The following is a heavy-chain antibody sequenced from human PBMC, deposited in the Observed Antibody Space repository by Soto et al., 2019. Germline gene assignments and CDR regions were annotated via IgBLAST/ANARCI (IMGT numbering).Heavy chain of an antibody. J-gene: IGHJ3*02. D-gene: IGHD3-22*01. Sequence: GGSLRLSCAASGFTFSSYAMHWVRPPPAKGLEWVAVIRYDGSNKYYADSVKGRFTISRDNSKNTLYLQMNSLRAEDTAVYYCAREHYYGSSGYWNPFDIWGQGTMVTVSS. CDR1: GFTFSSYA. CDR3: AREHYYGSSGYWNPFDI. V-gene: IGHV3-30-3*01. CDR2: IRYDGSNK.